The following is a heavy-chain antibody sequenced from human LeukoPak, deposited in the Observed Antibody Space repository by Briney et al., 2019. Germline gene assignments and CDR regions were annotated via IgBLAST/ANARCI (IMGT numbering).Heavy chain of an antibody. CDR3: ARDISHDDAFDI. CDR2: SRNKADGHTI. D-gene: IGHD3-9*01. CDR1: GFTFSDHY. Sequence: GGSLRLSCAASGFTFSDHYFDWVRQAPGKGLEWVGRSRNKADGHTIEYAASVKGRFTISRDDLKNALYLQMSSLRTEDTAVYYCARDISHDDAFDIWGQGTMVTVSS. J-gene: IGHJ3*02. V-gene: IGHV3-72*01.